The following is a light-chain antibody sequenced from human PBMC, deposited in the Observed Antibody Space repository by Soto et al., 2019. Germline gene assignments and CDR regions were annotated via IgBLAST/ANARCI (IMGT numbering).Light chain of an antibody. CDR3: QVWDSGSDHVV. V-gene: IGLV3-21*02. Sequence: SYELTQPPSVSVAPGQTARMSRAGINLGRESVHWYQQKPGQAPVLVVYDNRDRPSGTPARISGSNSDNTATLTISTVEAGDEADYYCQVWDSGSDHVVFGGGTQLTVL. J-gene: IGLJ2*01. CDR2: DNR. CDR1: NLGRES.